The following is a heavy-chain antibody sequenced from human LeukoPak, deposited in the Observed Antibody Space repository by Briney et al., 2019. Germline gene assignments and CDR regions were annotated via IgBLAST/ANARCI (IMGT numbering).Heavy chain of an antibody. CDR2: ISSSSSYI. CDR1: GFTSSSYS. D-gene: IGHD4-11*01. Sequence: GGSLRLSCAASGFTSSSYSMNWVRQAPGKGLEWVSSISSSSSYIYYADSVKGRFTISRDNAKNSLYLQMNSLRAEDTAVYYCARVDSSPRYYYYGMDVWGQGTTVTVSS. V-gene: IGHV3-21*01. CDR3: ARVDSSPRYYYYGMDV. J-gene: IGHJ6*02.